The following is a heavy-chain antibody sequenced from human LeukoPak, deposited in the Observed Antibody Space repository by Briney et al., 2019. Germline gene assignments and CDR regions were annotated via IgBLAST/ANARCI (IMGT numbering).Heavy chain of an antibody. D-gene: IGHD3-3*01. CDR3: AKGEQDYDFWSGYYHNYYYYYGMDV. CDR1: GFTFSSYA. J-gene: IGHJ6*02. Sequence: PGGSLRLSCAASGFTFSSYAMSWVRQAPGKGPEWVSAISGSGGSTYYADSVKGRFTISRDNSKNTLYLQMNSLRAEDTAVYYCAKGEQDYDFWSGYYHNYYYYYGMDVWGQGTTVTVSS. V-gene: IGHV3-23*01. CDR2: ISGSGGST.